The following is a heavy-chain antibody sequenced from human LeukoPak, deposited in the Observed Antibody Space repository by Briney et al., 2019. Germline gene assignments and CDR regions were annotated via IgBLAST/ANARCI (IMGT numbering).Heavy chain of an antibody. CDR1: GGTFSSYA. CDR3: ARDGGVLPAPGDAFDI. J-gene: IGHJ3*02. V-gene: IGHV1-69*01. Sequence: GSSVKVSCKASGGTFSSYAISWVRQAPEQGLEWMGGIIPIFGTANYAQKFQGRVTITADESTSTAYMELSSLRSEDTAVYYCARDGGVLPAPGDAFDIWGQGTMVTVSS. D-gene: IGHD2-2*01. CDR2: IIPIFGTA.